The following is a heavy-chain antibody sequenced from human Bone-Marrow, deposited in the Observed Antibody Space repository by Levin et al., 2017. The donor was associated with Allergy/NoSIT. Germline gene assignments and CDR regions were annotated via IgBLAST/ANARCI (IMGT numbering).Heavy chain of an antibody. CDR3: ARDLDTSELFDS. J-gene: IGHJ4*02. V-gene: IGHV3-33*01. CDR1: GFKFSDRG. Sequence: GGSLRLFCAASGFKFSDRGMHWVRQAPGKGLEWVGIIWYDGTNKHYADSVRGRFTISRDNSKNTLYLQMNSLRAEDTAVYYCARDLDTSELFDSWGQGTLVTVAS. D-gene: IGHD1-1*01. CDR2: IWYDGTNK.